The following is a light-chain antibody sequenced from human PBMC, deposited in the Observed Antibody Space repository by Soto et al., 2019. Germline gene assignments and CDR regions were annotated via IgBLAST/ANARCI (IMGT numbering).Light chain of an antibody. Sequence: QSFLTQPPSASGSPGQSVTISCFGTSSDVGAYDYVSWYLQHPGEAPKLIIYEVNKRPSGVSDRFSGSKSGNTASLTVSGLQDEDEGEYYCSSSAGSNNLGVFGTGTKVTVL. CDR1: SSDVGAYDY. V-gene: IGLV2-8*01. CDR2: EVN. CDR3: SSSAGSNNLGV. J-gene: IGLJ1*01.